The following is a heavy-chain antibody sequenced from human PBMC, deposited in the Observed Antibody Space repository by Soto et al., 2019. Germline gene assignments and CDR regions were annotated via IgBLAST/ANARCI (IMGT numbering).Heavy chain of an antibody. CDR2: INPSGGST. CDR3: ARESQSSGWSWFDY. J-gene: IGHJ4*02. Sequence: QVQLVQSGAEVKKPGASVKVSCKASGYTFTNYYIHWVRQAPGQGLEWMGMINPSGGSTSYTRRFPGRVTLTRDTATSTVYMDLSSLRSEDTAVYYCARESQSSGWSWFDYWGQGTLVTVSS. D-gene: IGHD6-19*01. V-gene: IGHV1-46*01. CDR1: GYTFTNYY.